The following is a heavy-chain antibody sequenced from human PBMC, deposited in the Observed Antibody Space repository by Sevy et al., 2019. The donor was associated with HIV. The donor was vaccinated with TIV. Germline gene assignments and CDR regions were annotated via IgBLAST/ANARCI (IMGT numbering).Heavy chain of an antibody. CDR2: ISSTSSTI. CDR3: AKDGVADSAFDH. D-gene: IGHD3-3*01. J-gene: IGHJ4*02. CDR1: GFTFSNYN. V-gene: IGHV3-48*02. Sequence: GGSLRLSCAASGFTFSNYNMNWVRQAPGKGLEWVSYISSTSSTIYYADSVKGRFTISRDNANSSLYLQMNRLRDEDTAVYYCAKDGVADSAFDHWGQGTLVTVSS.